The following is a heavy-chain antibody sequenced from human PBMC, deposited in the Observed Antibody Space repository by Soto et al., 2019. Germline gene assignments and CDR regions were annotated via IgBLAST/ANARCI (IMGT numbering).Heavy chain of an antibody. V-gene: IGHV3-23*01. D-gene: IGHD3-16*01. CDR3: AKAAGGTFDNGVDG. CDR1: GFTFNNYI. CDR2: MSDTGTT. Sequence: EVQLLESGGGLVQPGGSLRLSCAASGFTFNNYIMAWVRQAPGEGLEWVSAMSDTGTTYYADFVRGHGTISRDNSKNTLYLQMNSLRVEDTAVYFCAKAAGGTFDNGVDGWGQGTTVTVSS. J-gene: IGHJ6*02.